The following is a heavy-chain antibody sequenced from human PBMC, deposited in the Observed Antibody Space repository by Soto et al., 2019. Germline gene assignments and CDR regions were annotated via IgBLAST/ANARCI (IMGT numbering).Heavy chain of an antibody. D-gene: IGHD2-15*01. J-gene: IGHJ4*02. CDR3: AQGLCDSSRYWDVGYFDS. Sequence: QITLKESGPTLVKPTQTLTLTCTFSGFSLSTSGVGVGWIRQPPGKALECLALLYWDDDKRHSPSLKSRLTNTKHTAKHQVVLTMTNMDPADTATYYWAQGLCDSSRYWDVGYFDSLGQGTLVPVSS. CDR1: GFSLSTSGVG. V-gene: IGHV2-5*02. CDR2: LYWDDDK.